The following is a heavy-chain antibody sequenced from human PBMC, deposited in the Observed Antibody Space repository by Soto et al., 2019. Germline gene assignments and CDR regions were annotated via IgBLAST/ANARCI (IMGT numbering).Heavy chain of an antibody. D-gene: IGHD6-13*01. J-gene: IGHJ4*02. Sequence: ASVKVSCKASGYTFTSYDINWVRQATGRGLEWMGWINPNSGNTGYAQKFQGRVTMTRNTSISTAYMELSSLRSEDTAVYYCARGDSSSLTFPTDHWGQGTLVTLSS. CDR1: GYTFTSYD. CDR2: INPNSGNT. CDR3: ARGDSSSLTFPTDH. V-gene: IGHV1-8*01.